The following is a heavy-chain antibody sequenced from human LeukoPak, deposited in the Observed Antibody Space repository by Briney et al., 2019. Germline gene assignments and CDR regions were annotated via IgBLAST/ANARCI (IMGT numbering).Heavy chain of an antibody. CDR1: GYTFTGYY. J-gene: IGHJ5*02. CDR2: INPNNGGT. CDR3: ARDRIQEGFDP. Sequence: GASVKVSCKASGYTFTGYYMHWVRQAPGQGLEWMGWINPNNGGTNYAQKFQGRVTMTRDTSISTAYMELSRLRSDDTAVYYCARDRIQEGFDPWGQGTLVTVSS. V-gene: IGHV1-2*02.